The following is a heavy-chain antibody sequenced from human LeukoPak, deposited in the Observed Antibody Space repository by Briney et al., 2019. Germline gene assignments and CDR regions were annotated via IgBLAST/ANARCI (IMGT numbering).Heavy chain of an antibody. Sequence: ASVKVSCKASGYTFTSYAMNWVRQAPGQGLEWMGWINTNTGNPTYAQGFTGRFVFSLDTSVSTAYLQISSLKAEDTAVYYCARGPRGYYYDSKRVRFDPWGQGTLVTVSS. J-gene: IGHJ5*02. CDR3: ARGPRGYYYDSKRVRFDP. V-gene: IGHV7-4-1*02. D-gene: IGHD3-22*01. CDR2: INTNTGNP. CDR1: GYTFTSYA.